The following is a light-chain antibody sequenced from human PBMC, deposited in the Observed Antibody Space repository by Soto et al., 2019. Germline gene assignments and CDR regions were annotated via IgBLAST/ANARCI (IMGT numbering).Light chain of an antibody. J-gene: IGLJ3*02. CDR1: SSDVGGYNF. Sequence: QSALTQPVSVFGSPGQSITISCTGTSSDVGGYNFVSWYQQRPGNAPKVIIYDVNNRPSGVSSRFSGSKSGNTASLTISELQADDEADYYCSSFTNSNTRMFGGGTKVTVL. V-gene: IGLV2-14*03. CDR2: DVN. CDR3: SSFTNSNTRM.